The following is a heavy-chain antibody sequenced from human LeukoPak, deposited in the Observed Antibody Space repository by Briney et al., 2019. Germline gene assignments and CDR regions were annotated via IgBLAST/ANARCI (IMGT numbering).Heavy chain of an antibody. D-gene: IGHD3-3*02. V-gene: IGHV1-46*01. CDR3: ARGQGISPKGDYFDY. CDR1: GYTFTGYY. J-gene: IGHJ4*02. CDR2: INPSSGST. Sequence: ASVKVSCKASGYTFTGYYTHWVRQAPGQGLEWMGIINPSSGSTSYAQKFQGRVTMTRDTSTSTVYMELSSLRSEDTAVYYCARGQGISPKGDYFDYWGQGTLVTVSS.